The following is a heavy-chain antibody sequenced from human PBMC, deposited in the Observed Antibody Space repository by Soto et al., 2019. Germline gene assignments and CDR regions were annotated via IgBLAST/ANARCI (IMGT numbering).Heavy chain of an antibody. V-gene: IGHV3-7*01. D-gene: IGHD1-26*01. CDR1: GFTFSSFS. CDR2: IKQDGSEK. Sequence: GGSLRITCASSGFTFSSFSMTWVRQAPGKGLDWVANIKQDGSEKYYVDSVNGRFTISRDNARNSLFLEMKSLRSEDTAVYSCVRHRSGSYLEGFDYWGQGTLVTVS. J-gene: IGHJ4*02. CDR3: VRHRSGSYLEGFDY.